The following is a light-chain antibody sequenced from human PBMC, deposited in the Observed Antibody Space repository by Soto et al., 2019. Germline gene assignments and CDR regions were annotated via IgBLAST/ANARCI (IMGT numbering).Light chain of an antibody. CDR1: QSISSY. CDR3: QQSYSTPRT. J-gene: IGKJ4*01. Sequence: DIQMTQSPSSLSASVGDRVTITCRASQSISSYLNWYQQKPGKAPKLLIYAASSLQSGVPSRFSGRGSGTDFTLTISSLQPEDFATYYCQQSYSTPRTCGGGTKVEIK. V-gene: IGKV1-39*01. CDR2: AAS.